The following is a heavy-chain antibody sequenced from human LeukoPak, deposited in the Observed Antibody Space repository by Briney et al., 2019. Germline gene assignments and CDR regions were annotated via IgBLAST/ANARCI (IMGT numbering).Heavy chain of an antibody. J-gene: IGHJ4*02. V-gene: IGHV3-48*01. CDR3: ARGAQWPY. CDR1: GFTFSSYG. CDR2: ISSSSNIM. D-gene: IGHD6-19*01. Sequence: GGSLRLSCAASGFTFSSYGMNWVRQAPGKGLEWVSYISSSSNIMNYADSVKGRFTTSRDNAKNSPYLQMNSLRVEDTAVYYCARGAQWPYWGQGTLVTVSS.